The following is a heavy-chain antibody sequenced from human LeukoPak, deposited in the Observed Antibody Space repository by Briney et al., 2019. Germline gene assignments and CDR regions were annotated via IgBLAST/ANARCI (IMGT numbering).Heavy chain of an antibody. V-gene: IGHV4-39*02. Sequence: SETLSLTCTVSGGSISSSSYSWGWIRQPPGKGLEWIGSIYYSGSTYYNPSLKSRVTISVDTSKNQFSLKLSSVTAADTAVYYCAREEWSIVGAKLGYWGQGTLVTVSS. J-gene: IGHJ4*02. CDR2: IYYSGST. D-gene: IGHD1-26*01. CDR1: GGSISSSSYS. CDR3: AREEWSIVGAKLGY.